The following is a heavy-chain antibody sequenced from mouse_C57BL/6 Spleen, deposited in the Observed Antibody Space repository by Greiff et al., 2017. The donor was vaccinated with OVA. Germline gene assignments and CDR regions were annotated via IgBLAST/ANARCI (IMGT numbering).Heavy chain of an antibody. CDR3: ARTLIYYCGRSV. CDR2: IYPSDSET. D-gene: IGHD1-1*01. J-gene: IGHJ1*03. Sequence: VQLQQPGAELVRPGSSVKLSCKASGYTFTSYWMDWVKQRPGQGLEWIGNIYPSDSETHYNQKFKDKATLTVDKSSSTAYMQLSSLTSDDSAVYYCARTLIYYCGRSVWGTGTTVTVSS. CDR1: GYTFTSYW. V-gene: IGHV1-61*01.